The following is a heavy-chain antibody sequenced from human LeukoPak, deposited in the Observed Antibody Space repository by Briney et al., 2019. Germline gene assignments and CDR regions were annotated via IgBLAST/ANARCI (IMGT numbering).Heavy chain of an antibody. J-gene: IGHJ4*02. V-gene: IGHV3-30-3*01. CDR1: GFTFSSYA. CDR2: ISYDGSNK. CDR3: ANAPGYNFWSGPQRGGYY. Sequence: GGSLRLSCAASGFTFSSYAMSWVRQAPGKGLEWVAVISYDGSNKYYADSVKGRFTISRDNSKNTLYLQMNSLRAEDTAVYYWANAPGYNFWSGPQRGGYYWGQGTLVTVSS. D-gene: IGHD3-3*01.